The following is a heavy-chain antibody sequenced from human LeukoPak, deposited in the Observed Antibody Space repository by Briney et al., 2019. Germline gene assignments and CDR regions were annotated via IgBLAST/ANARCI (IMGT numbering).Heavy chain of an antibody. CDR2: IKQDGSER. V-gene: IGHV3-7*01. CDR3: ARAGSHWHYVY. J-gene: IGHJ4*02. CDR1: GFTFSGFS. Sequence: GGSLRPSCAASGFTFSGFSMSWVRQSPTKGLEWVANIKQDGSERYYVDSVKGRFTISRDNAKNSLSLQMNNLRVEDTAVYYCARAGSHWHYVYWGQGTVVTVSS. D-gene: IGHD3-10*01.